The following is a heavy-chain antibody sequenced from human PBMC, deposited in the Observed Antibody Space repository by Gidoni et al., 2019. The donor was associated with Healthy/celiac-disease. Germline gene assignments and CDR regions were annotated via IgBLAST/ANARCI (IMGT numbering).Heavy chain of an antibody. CDR3: ARGSSSGWYGAEYFQH. Sequence: QLQLQESGPGLVKPSETLSLTCTVSGGSISSSSYYWGWIRQPPGKGLEWIGSIYYSGSTYYNPSLKSRVTISVDTSKNQFSLKLSSVTAADTAVYYCARGSSSGWYGAEYFQHWGQGTLVTVSS. CDR2: IYYSGST. D-gene: IGHD6-19*01. J-gene: IGHJ1*01. CDR1: GGSISSSSYY. V-gene: IGHV4-39*01.